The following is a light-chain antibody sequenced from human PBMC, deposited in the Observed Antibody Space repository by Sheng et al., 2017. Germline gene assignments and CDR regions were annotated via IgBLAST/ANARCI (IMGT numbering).Light chain of an antibody. Sequence: EVVLTQSPATLSLSPGERATLSCRASQSVGKYLAWYQQKSGQAPRLLIFDASSRATGIPARFSGSGSGTEFTLTISSLQPDDFATYYCQQYNSYTWTFGQGTKVEIK. J-gene: IGKJ1*01. CDR2: DAS. CDR3: QQYNSYTWT. V-gene: IGKV3-11*01. CDR1: QSVGKY.